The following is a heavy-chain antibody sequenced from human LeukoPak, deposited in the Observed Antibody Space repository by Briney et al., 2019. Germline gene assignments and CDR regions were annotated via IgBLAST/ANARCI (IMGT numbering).Heavy chain of an antibody. Sequence: GGSLRLSCAASGFTVSSNYMTWVRQAPGKGLEWVSVIYSGGGTSYADSVKGRFTISRDKSKNTVYLQMNSLRAEDTAIYYCAKNGDRGAYCSGGSCYPYYYYNMDVWGKGTTVTISS. CDR2: IYSGGGT. CDR3: AKNGDRGAYCSGGSCYPYYYYNMDV. J-gene: IGHJ6*03. V-gene: IGHV3-53*01. CDR1: GFTVSSNY. D-gene: IGHD2-15*01.